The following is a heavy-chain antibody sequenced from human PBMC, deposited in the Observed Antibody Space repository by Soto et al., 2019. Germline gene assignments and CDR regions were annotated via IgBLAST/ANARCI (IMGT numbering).Heavy chain of an antibody. V-gene: IGHV1-18*01. CDR3: AGDLAAGNCAY. CDR1: GYTFTSYA. J-gene: IGHJ4*02. Sequence: QVQLVQSGAEVKKPGASVKVSCKASGYTFTSYAISWVRQAPGQGLEWMGWISAYNGNTNYAQKLQGRVTMTTDTSTGTAYRGLRGLRSDDTALNSVAGDLAAGNCAYGGQGTLVTASS. D-gene: IGHD6-19*01. CDR2: ISAYNGNT.